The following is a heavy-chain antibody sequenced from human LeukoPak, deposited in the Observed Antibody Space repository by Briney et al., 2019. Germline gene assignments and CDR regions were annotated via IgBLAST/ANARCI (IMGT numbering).Heavy chain of an antibody. CDR3: AKASIYYYDSGAYRYYFDY. CDR1: GVTISHYY. Sequence: PGGSLRLSCAASGVTISHYYMNWVRQAPGKGLEWVSAITDSGGGTYYADSVKGRFTISRDNSKNTLYLQMNSLRAEDTAVYYCAKASIYYYDSGAYRYYFDYWGQGTLVTVSS. CDR2: ITDSGGGT. D-gene: IGHD3-22*01. V-gene: IGHV3-23*01. J-gene: IGHJ4*02.